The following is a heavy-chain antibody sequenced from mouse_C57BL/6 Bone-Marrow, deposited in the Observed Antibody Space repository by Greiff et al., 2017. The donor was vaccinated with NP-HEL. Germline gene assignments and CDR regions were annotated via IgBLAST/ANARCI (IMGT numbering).Heavy chain of an antibody. V-gene: IGHV5-4*03. CDR3: ARADGYYESWGY. Sequence: EVMLVESGGGLVKPGGSLKLSCAASGFTFSSYAMSWVRQTPEKRLEWVATISDGGSYTYYPDNVKGRFTISRDNAKNNLYLQMSHLKSEDTAMYYCARADGYYESWGYWGQGTTLTVSS. J-gene: IGHJ2*01. CDR2: ISDGGSYT. CDR1: GFTFSSYA. D-gene: IGHD2-3*01.